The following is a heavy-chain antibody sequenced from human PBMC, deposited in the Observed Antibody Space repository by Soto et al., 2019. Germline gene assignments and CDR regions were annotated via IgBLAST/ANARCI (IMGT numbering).Heavy chain of an antibody. CDR1: GFSFDKAW. V-gene: IGHV3-15*07. CDR2: IQSKTYGEAT. D-gene: IGHD2-21*01. Sequence: EVQLVESGGGLLKPGESVRLSCAASGFSFDKAWMNWVRQAPGKGLEWVGRIQSKTYGEATDYAAPVKGGFTISRDDSKNTLDLHMNSLRAEYAAVYYCTSGLIVVVVSFRPTGYCCPGTLVTVSS. J-gene: IGHJ4*02. CDR3: TSGLIVVVVSFRPTGY.